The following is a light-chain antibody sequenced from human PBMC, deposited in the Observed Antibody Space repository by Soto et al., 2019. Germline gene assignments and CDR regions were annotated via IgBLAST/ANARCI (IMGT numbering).Light chain of an antibody. CDR1: QSVSVS. CDR2: DAS. J-gene: IGKJ4*01. Sequence: EVVLTQSPVTLSLSPGERATLSCRASQSVSVSLAWYQQKPGQPPRLLIYDASKRATGIPARFSGSGSGTDFTLTIRRLEPEDFAVYSCQQRSNWGTFGGGTKVEIK. CDR3: QQRSNWGT. V-gene: IGKV3-11*01.